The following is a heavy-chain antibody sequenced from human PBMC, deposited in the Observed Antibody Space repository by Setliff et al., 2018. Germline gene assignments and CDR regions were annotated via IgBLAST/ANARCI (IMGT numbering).Heavy chain of an antibody. CDR3: ATVKRGGTSGTSYLYYYMDV. Sequence: ASVKVSCKASGHTFTGYFMHWVRQVPGQGLEWMGWINPNSGGTKYAQKFQARVTMTRDTSISTAYMELSSLRSDDTAVYYCATVKRGGTSGTSYLYYYMDVWGEGTTVTVSS. CDR1: GHTFTGYF. J-gene: IGHJ6*03. V-gene: IGHV1-2*02. CDR2: INPNSGGT. D-gene: IGHD4-17*01.